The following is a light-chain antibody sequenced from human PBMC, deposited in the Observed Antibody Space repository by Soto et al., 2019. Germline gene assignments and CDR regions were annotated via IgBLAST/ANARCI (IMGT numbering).Light chain of an antibody. CDR3: QQYGSSPRT. Sequence: EIVLTQSPATLSLSPGERATLSCRASQSINRHLAWYRQKPGQAPRLLIYDASNRATGIPARFSGSGSGTDFTLTISSLEPEDFAVYYCQQYGSSPRTFGQGTKVECK. J-gene: IGKJ1*01. CDR2: DAS. V-gene: IGKV3-11*01. CDR1: QSINRH.